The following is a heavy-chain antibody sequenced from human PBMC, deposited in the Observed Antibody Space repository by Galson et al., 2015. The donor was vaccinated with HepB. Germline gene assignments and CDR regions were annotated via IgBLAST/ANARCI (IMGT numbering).Heavy chain of an antibody. CDR3: ARGGSGWYSFDY. CDR1: GYSISSGYY. Sequence: TLSLTCTVSGYSISSGYYWGWIRQPPGKGLEWIGSIYHSGSTYYNPSLKSRVTISVDTSKNQFSLKLSSVTAADTAVYYCARGGSGWYSFDYWGQGTLVTVSS. CDR2: IYHSGST. J-gene: IGHJ4*02. V-gene: IGHV4-38-2*02. D-gene: IGHD6-19*01.